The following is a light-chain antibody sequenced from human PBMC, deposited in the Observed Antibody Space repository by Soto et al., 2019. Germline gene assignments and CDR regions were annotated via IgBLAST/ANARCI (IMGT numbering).Light chain of an antibody. V-gene: IGLV2-14*01. J-gene: IGLJ2*01. CDR2: EVN. Sequence: QSALTQPASVSGSPGQSITISCTGSSSDVRGYNYVSWYQQHPGKAPKVMIYEVNNRPSGVSNRFSGSKSGNTASLTISGLQADDEADYYCSSYTSSNTLVFGGGTKLTVL. CDR3: SSYTSSNTLV. CDR1: SSDVRGYNY.